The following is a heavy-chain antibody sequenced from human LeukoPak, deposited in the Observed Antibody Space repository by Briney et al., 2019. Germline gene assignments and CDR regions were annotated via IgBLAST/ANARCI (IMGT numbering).Heavy chain of an antibody. V-gene: IGHV3-30*04. CDR1: KFTFSNYA. D-gene: IGHD3-10*01. Sequence: GGSLRLSCVASKFTFSNYAMHWVRQAPGKGLEWVAVISYAGNNEYYADSVKGRFTISRDNSKNTLYLQMNSLRIEDTAIYHCARVYYNLGNYYNNPFDYWGQGTLVTVSS. CDR2: ISYAGNNE. CDR3: ARVYYNLGNYYNNPFDY. J-gene: IGHJ4*02.